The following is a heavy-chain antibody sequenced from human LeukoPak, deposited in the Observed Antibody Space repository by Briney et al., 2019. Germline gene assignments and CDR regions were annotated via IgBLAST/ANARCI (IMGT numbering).Heavy chain of an antibody. CDR3: ARYDFWSGQYYFDY. J-gene: IGHJ4*02. V-gene: IGHV1-8*03. CDR2: MNPNSGNT. CDR1: GYTFTSYD. D-gene: IGHD3-3*01. Sequence: APVKVSCKASGYTFTSYDINWVRQATGQGLEWMGWMNPNSGNTGYAQKFQGRVTITRNTSISTAYMELSSLRSEDTAVYYCARYDFWSGQYYFDYWGQGTLVTVSS.